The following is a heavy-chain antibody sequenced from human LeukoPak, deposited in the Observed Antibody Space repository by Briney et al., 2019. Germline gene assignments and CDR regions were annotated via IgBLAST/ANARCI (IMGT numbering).Heavy chain of an antibody. CDR2: TNPDSGGT. CDR3: ARVLFYSRGNKSNRVDY. V-gene: IGHV1-2*02. J-gene: IGHJ4*02. CDR1: GYTFTGYY. Sequence: GSSVTLSCKASGYTFTGYYIHWVRQAPGQGLEWMGWTNPDSGGTNNAQKFQGRVTMTRDTSIRTASMELSRLRSDDTAVYYCARVLFYSRGNKSNRVDYWGQGTLVTVSS. D-gene: IGHD1-14*01.